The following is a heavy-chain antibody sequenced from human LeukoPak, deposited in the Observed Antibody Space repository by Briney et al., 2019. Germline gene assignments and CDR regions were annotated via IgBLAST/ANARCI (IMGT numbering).Heavy chain of an antibody. Sequence: ASVKVSCKASGGTFSSYAISWVRQAPGQGLEWMGRIIPILGIANYAQKFQGRVTITADKSTSTAYMELSSLRSEDTAVYYCVWGSGSYPVYGMDVWGQGTTATVSS. J-gene: IGHJ6*02. D-gene: IGHD3-10*01. CDR1: GGTFSSYA. CDR2: IIPILGIA. V-gene: IGHV1-69*04. CDR3: VWGSGSYPVYGMDV.